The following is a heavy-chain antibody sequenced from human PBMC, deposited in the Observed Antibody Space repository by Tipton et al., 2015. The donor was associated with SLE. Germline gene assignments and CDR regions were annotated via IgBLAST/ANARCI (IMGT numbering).Heavy chain of an antibody. V-gene: IGHV4-38-2*01. D-gene: IGHD3-3*02. Sequence: GLVKPSETLSLSCDVSGFSISSGYHWSWIRQPPGKGLEWVGSIYDNGRMYYNPSLESRVTISADTSNNQFSGKLSSVTAADTAVYYCARRSLLAVPKWGQGTLVTVSS. J-gene: IGHJ4*02. CDR1: GFSISSGYH. CDR2: IYDNGRM. CDR3: ARRSLLAVPK.